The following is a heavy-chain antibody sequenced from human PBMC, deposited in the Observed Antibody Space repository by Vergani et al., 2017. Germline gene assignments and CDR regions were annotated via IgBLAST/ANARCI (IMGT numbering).Heavy chain of an antibody. CDR1: GGSISSGGYY. CDR3: AKDRYSSGWYPAFDI. D-gene: IGHD6-19*01. CDR2: IYYSGST. V-gene: IGHV4-31*03. J-gene: IGHJ3*02. Sequence: QVQLQESGPGLVKPSQTLSLTCTVSGGSISSGGYYWSWIRQHPGKGLEWIGYIYYSGSTYYNPSLKSRVTISVDTSKNQFSLKLSSVTAADTAVYYCAKDRYSSGWYPAFDIWGQGTMVTVSS.